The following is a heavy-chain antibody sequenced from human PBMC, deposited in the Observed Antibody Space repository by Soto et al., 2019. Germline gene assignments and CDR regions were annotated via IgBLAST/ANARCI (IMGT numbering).Heavy chain of an antibody. CDR3: DGGQYYFEY. CDR2: ISYDGSNK. J-gene: IGHJ4*02. CDR1: GFPFSSYV. V-gene: IGHV3-30*03. Sequence: QVQLVESGGGVVQPGRSLRLSCAASGFPFSSYVMHWVREAAGKGLEWVAVISYDGSNKYYADSVKGRFTLSRDNSASTLYLQMNRLRPEDQASYYCDGGQYYFEYRGQGLLVTVS. D-gene: IGHD3-10*01.